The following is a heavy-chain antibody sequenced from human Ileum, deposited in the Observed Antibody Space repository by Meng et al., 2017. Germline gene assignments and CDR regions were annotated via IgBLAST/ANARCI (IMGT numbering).Heavy chain of an antibody. V-gene: IGHV4-34*01. CDR2: SNHSGST. D-gene: IGHD3-10*01. Sequence: QVTLPMLGVGLLEASGTLPLTCEVHGGAVSGYYWSWIRQPPGKGLEWIGESNHSGSTNYNPSLKSPVTISVDTSKNQFSLKLSSVTAADTAVYYCARGRGLIWFGEWFDPWGQGTLVTVSS. CDR3: ARGRGLIWFGEWFDP. CDR1: GGAVSGYY. J-gene: IGHJ5*02.